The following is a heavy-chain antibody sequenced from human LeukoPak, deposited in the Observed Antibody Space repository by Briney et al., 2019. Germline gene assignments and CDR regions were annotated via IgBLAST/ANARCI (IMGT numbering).Heavy chain of an antibody. CDR3: AKESWLGELSLDY. D-gene: IGHD3-10*01. CDR2: ISRRSRHV. J-gene: IGHJ4*02. V-gene: IGHV3-21*01. CDR1: GFNFSDYS. Sequence: PGGSLRLSCAASGFNFSDYSMNWVRQAPGKGLEWVSSISRRSRHVYYADSVKGRFTISRENSKNTLYLQMNSLRAEDTAVYYCAKESWLGELSLDYWGQGALVTVSS.